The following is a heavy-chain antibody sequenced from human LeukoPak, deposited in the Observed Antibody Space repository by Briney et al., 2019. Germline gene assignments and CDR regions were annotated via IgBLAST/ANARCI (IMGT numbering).Heavy chain of an antibody. CDR3: AIDYQLLSWLRLNYFDY. CDR2: IKQDGSEK. J-gene: IGHJ4*02. D-gene: IGHD5-12*01. CDR1: GFTFSSYW. Sequence: GGSLRLSCAASGFTFSSYWMSWVRQAPGKGLEWVANIKQDGSEKYYVDSVKGRFTISRDNAKNSLYLQMNSLRAEDTAVYYCAIDYQLLSWLRLNYFDYWGQGTLVTVSS. V-gene: IGHV3-7*01.